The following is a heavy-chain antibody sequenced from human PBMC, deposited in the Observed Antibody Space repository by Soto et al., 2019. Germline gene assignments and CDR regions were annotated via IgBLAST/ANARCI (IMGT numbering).Heavy chain of an antibody. D-gene: IGHD2-15*01. CDR3: ARVGYCSGGSCYHFDY. V-gene: IGHV3-13*01. CDR2: IGTAGDT. Sequence: GGSLRLSCAASGFTFSSYDMHWVRQATGKGLEWVSAIGTAGDTYYPGSVKGRFTISRENAKNSLYLQMNSLRAEDTAVYYCARVGYCSGGSCYHFDYWGQGTLVTVSS. CDR1: GFTFSSYD. J-gene: IGHJ4*02.